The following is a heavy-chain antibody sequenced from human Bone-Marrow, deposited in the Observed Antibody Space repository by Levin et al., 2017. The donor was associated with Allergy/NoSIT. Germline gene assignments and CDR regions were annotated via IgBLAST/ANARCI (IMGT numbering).Heavy chain of an antibody. CDR2: IYYRGTT. J-gene: IGHJ6*02. CDR1: GGSISSYY. D-gene: IGHD3-10*01. Sequence: SETLSLTCTVSGGSISSYYWSWIRQPPGKGLEWIGHIYYRGTTNYNSNLQSRVTLSVDTSKNQFSLRLSSVTAADTAVYYCARSLGSGTYTKPRRDYYYGMAVWGQGSTVTVSS. CDR3: ARSLGSGTYTKPRRDYYYGMAV. V-gene: IGHV4-59*01.